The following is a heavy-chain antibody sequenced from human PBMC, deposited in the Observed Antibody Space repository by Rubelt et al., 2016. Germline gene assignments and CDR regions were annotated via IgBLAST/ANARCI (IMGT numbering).Heavy chain of an antibody. D-gene: IGHD3-22*01. Sequence: QVQLQQWGAGLLKPSETLSLTCAVYGGSFSGYYWSWIRQPPGKGLEWIGEINHSGSTNYNPSLKSRVTISLDTSKDQFSLKLGSVTAADTAVYYCARGKEGLGVTMMDYWGQGTLVTVSS. CDR2: INHSGST. J-gene: IGHJ4*02. V-gene: IGHV4-34*01. CDR3: ARGKEGLGVTMMDY. CDR1: GGSFSGYY.